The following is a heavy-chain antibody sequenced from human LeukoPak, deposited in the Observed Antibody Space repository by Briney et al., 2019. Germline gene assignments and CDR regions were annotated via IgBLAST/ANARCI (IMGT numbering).Heavy chain of an antibody. CDR1: GGSFSGYY. V-gene: IGHV4-34*01. CDR3: ARGHSITIFGVVISTRWYFDY. Sequence: SETLSLTCAVYGGSFSGYYWSWIRQPPGKGLGWLGEINHSGSTNYNPSLKSRVTISVDTSKNQFSLKLSSVTAADTAVYYCARGHSITIFGVVISTRWYFDYWGQGTLVTVSS. CDR2: INHSGST. J-gene: IGHJ4*02. D-gene: IGHD3-3*01.